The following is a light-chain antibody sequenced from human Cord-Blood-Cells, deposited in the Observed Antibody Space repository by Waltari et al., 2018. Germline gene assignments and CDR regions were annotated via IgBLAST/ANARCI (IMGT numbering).Light chain of an antibody. CDR1: TSDVGGYIV. CDR2: DVI. V-gene: IGLV2-14*03. J-gene: IGLJ1*01. Sequence: QSALTQHASVSGAHGHSLTISCTGTTSDVGGYIVVPCYQHHPANPPNPMLYDVINRPSVVSNRFSGSKSGNTSSLTISGLQAEDEADYYCGSYTSSSTEVFGAGTKVTVL. CDR3: GSYTSSSTEV.